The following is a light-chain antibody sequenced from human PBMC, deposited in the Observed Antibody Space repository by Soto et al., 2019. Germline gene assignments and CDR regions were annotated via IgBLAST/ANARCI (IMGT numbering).Light chain of an antibody. J-gene: IGKJ1*01. Sequence: AIQMTQSPSSLSASVGDRVTITCRASQGIRNDLGWYQQKPGKAPKLLIYAASSFQSGVPSRFSGSGSGTDFTLTIRSLQPEDFATYYCLQDYNYPWTFGQGTKVEIK. CDR2: AAS. CDR1: QGIRND. CDR3: LQDYNYPWT. V-gene: IGKV1-6*01.